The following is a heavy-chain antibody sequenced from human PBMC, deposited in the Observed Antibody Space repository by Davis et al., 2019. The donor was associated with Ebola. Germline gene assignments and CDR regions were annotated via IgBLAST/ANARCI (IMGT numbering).Heavy chain of an antibody. J-gene: IGHJ4*02. CDR1: GGSISSSSYY. Sequence: MPSETLSLTCTVSGGSISSSSYYWGWLRQPPGKGLEWIGSIYYSGSTYYNPSLKSRVTISVDTSKNQFSLKLSSVTAADTAVYYCAIPNTYYYDSSGYYGQYYFDYWGQGTLVTVSS. CDR2: IYYSGST. V-gene: IGHV4-39*01. D-gene: IGHD3-22*01. CDR3: AIPNTYYYDSSGYYGQYYFDY.